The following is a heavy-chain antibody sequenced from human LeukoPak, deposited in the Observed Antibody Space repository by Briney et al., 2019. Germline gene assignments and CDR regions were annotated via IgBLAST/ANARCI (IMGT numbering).Heavy chain of an antibody. CDR3: ARGATYWFDP. D-gene: IGHD5-12*01. CDR1: GDSISIYY. CDR2: IYNSVNT. J-gene: IGHJ5*02. Sequence: SETLSLTCTVSGDSISIYYWNWIRQPPGKGLEWIGYIYNSVNTDYNPSLKSRVTISVDTSKNQFSLKLNSVTAADTAVYYCARGATYWFDPWGQGTLVTVSS. V-gene: IGHV4-59*01.